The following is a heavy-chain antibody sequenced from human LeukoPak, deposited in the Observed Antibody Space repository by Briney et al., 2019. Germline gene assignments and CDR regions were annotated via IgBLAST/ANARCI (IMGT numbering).Heavy chain of an antibody. Sequence: GGSLRLSCAGSGFSFSSYGMHWVRQAPGKGLEWMAFIRSDGSNKYYADSVKGRFTISRDNSKNTLYLQMNSLRAEDTAVYYCARDVLEDIVVVPAAILAPYYYYMDVWGKGTTVTISS. V-gene: IGHV3-30*02. CDR1: GFSFSSYG. CDR3: ARDVLEDIVVVPAAILAPYYYYMDV. J-gene: IGHJ6*03. CDR2: IRSDGSNK. D-gene: IGHD2-2*01.